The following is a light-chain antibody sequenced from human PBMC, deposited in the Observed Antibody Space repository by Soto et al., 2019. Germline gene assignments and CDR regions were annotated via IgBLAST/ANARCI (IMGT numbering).Light chain of an antibody. J-gene: IGLJ1*01. CDR2: EVT. CDR3: SSYAGNNNYV. Sequence: QSALTQPASASGSPGQSFTFSCTGTISDIGDYNYVSWYQQHPGKAPKLMIYEVTKRPSGVPDRFSGSKSGNTASLTVSGLQADDEADYYCSSYAGNNNYVFGTGTKVTVL. CDR1: ISDIGDYNY. V-gene: IGLV2-8*01.